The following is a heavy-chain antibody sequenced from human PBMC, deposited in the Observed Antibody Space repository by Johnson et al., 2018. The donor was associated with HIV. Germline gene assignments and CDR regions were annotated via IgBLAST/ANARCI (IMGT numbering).Heavy chain of an antibody. V-gene: IGHV3-20*04. CDR3: ARQHYYESSGQGGGLDI. CDR1: GFNFSTHA. Sequence: VQLVESGGGLVQPGGSLRLSCAASGFNFSTHAMSWVRQAPGKGLEWVSGSEWNGGRQAYVDSVKGRFTISRDNAKNYLYMEMNSMRAEDTALYYCARQHYYESSGQGGGLDIWRQGTMVTVSS. J-gene: IGHJ3*02. CDR2: SEWNGGRQ. D-gene: IGHD3-22*01.